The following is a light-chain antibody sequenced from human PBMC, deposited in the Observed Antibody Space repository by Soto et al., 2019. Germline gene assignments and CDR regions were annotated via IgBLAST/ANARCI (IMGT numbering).Light chain of an antibody. J-gene: IGLJ3*02. CDR1: SNDVGGYNL. CDR2: EVN. CDR3: CSHVGGSSPQWV. Sequence: QSALTQPASVSGSPGQSITISCTGTSNDVGGYNLVSWFQQHPGKAPKLMISEVNKRPSGVSNRFSGSKSANTASLRISGLQAEDEADYYCCSHVGGSSPQWVFGGGTKLTVL. V-gene: IGLV2-23*02.